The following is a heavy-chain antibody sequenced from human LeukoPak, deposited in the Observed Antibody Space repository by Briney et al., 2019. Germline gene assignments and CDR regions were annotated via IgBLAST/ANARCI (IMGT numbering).Heavy chain of an antibody. CDR1: GGSISSYY. J-gene: IGHJ4*02. V-gene: IGHV4-59*08. Sequence: SETLSLTCTVSGGSISSYYWSWIRQPPGKGLEWIGYIYYSGSTNYNPSLKSRVTISVDTSKNQFSLKLSSVTAADTAVYYCARLGPYSSPGDYWGQGTLVTVSS. D-gene: IGHD6-13*01. CDR3: ARLGPYSSPGDY. CDR2: IYYSGST.